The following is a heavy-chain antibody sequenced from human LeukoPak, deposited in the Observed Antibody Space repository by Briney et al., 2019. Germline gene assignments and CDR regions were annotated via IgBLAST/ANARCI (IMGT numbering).Heavy chain of an antibody. CDR2: MNPNSGNT. J-gene: IGHJ5*02. D-gene: IGHD2-2*01. V-gene: IGHV1-8*01. Sequence: ASVKVSCKASGYTFNNYDINWVRQAPGQGLEWMGWMNPNSGNTGYAQKFQGRVTMTRDTSISTAYMELSRLRSDDTAVYYCARVGCSSTSCSMGPNWFDPWGQGTLVTVSS. CDR3: ARVGCSSTSCSMGPNWFDP. CDR1: GYTFNNYD.